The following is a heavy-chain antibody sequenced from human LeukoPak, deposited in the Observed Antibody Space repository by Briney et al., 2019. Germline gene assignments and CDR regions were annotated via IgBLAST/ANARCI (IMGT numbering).Heavy chain of an antibody. J-gene: IGHJ4*02. CDR2: IIPIFGTA. CDR1: GGTFSSYA. CDR3: ARVRCGSGCWFDY. V-gene: IGHV1-69*13. D-gene: IGHD6-19*01. Sequence: GASVKVSCKASGGTFSSYAISWVRQAPGQGLEWMGGIIPIFGTANYAQKFQGRVTITADESTSTAYMELSSLRSEDTAVSYCARVRCGSGCWFDYWGQGILVTVSS.